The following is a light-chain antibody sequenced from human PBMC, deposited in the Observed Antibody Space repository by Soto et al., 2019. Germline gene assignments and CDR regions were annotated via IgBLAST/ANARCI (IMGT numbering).Light chain of an antibody. CDR1: QAMSTY. Sequence: DIQLTQSPSFLSAFVGDTVTITCRASQAMSTYLAWYRQKPGKVPKLLIRSASTLQSGVPPRFSGGGSGTEFTLTISTLQPDDSGIYYCQQLNGYPLAFGGGTNVEIK. J-gene: IGKJ4*01. CDR2: SAS. CDR3: QQLNGYPLA. V-gene: IGKV1-9*01.